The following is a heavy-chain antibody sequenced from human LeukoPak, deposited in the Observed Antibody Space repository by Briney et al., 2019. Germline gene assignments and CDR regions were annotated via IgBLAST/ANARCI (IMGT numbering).Heavy chain of an antibody. D-gene: IGHD6-13*01. V-gene: IGHV3-30*02. CDR2: IRYDGSNK. Sequence: GGSLRLSCAASGFIFSNYGMHWVRQAPGKGLEWVAFIRYDGSNKYYADSVEGRFTISRDNSKNTLYLQMNSLRAEDTAVYYCANEYSSSWYGYFQHWGQGTLVTVSS. J-gene: IGHJ1*01. CDR3: ANEYSSSWYGYFQH. CDR1: GFIFSNYG.